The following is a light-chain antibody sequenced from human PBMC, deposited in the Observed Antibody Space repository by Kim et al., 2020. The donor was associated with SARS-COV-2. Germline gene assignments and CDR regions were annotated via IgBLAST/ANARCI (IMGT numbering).Light chain of an antibody. V-gene: IGLV1-40*01. J-gene: IGLJ3*02. Sequence: QKVTISCTGSSSNIGAGYDVHWYQQFPGTAPKLLIYGNNNRPSGVPDRFSGSKSGTSASLAITGLQAEDEADYYCQSYDSSLSSWVFGGGTQLTVL. CDR2: GNN. CDR3: QSYDSSLSSWV. CDR1: SSNIGAGYD.